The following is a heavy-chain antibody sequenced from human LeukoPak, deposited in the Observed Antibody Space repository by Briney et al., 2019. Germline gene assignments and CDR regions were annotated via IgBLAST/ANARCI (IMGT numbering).Heavy chain of an antibody. V-gene: IGHV3-33*01. CDR1: GFTFSTYG. CDR3: ARGGSKSPPGTSYYFDY. J-gene: IGHJ4*02. CDR2: RWYDGSNK. D-gene: IGHD3-16*01. Sequence: GRSLRLSCAASGFTFSTYGMHWVRQAPGEGLEWVAVRWYDGSNKYYADSVKGRFTISRDNSKNMLYLEMDSLRAEDTALYYCARGGSKSPPGTSYYFDYWGQGTLVTVSS.